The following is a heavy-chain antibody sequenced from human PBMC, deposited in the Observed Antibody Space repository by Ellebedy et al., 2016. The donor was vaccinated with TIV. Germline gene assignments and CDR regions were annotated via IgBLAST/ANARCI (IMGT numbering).Heavy chain of an antibody. CDR1: GASISSSSYY. CDR3: ARHQPNTGWFDP. V-gene: IGHV4-39*01. CDR2: IYYSGDS. Sequence: SETLSLTXTVSGASISSSSYYWSWIRQPPGKGLEWIGNIYYSGDSYYNPSLKSRVTMSVDTSRSQFSLRVTSVTAADTAVYFCARHQPNTGWFDPWGQGTLVTVSS. D-gene: IGHD1-14*01. J-gene: IGHJ5*02.